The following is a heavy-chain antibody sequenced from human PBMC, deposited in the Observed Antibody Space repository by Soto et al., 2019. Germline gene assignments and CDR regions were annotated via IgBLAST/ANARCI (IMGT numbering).Heavy chain of an antibody. Sequence: QVQLVESGGGVVQPGRSLRLSCAASGCTFSSYGMHWVRQAPGKGLEWVAVIWYDGSNKYYADSVKGRFTISRDNSKNTLYLQMNSLRAEDTAVYYCEAVAATPYFDYWGQGTLVTVSS. J-gene: IGHJ4*02. CDR1: GCTFSSYG. V-gene: IGHV3-33*01. CDR2: IWYDGSNK. D-gene: IGHD2-15*01. CDR3: EAVAATPYFDY.